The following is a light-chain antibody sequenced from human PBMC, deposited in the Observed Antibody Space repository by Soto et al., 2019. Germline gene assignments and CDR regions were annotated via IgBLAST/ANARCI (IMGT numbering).Light chain of an antibody. V-gene: IGLV2-14*03. CDR2: DVS. CDR1: SSDVGGYNY. J-gene: IGLJ1*01. CDR3: SSYTTSNTRQIV. Sequence: QSVLTQPASVYGFPGQSINISCTGTSSDVGGYNYVSWYQHHPGKAPKLIIYDVSNRPSGVSNPFSGSKSGNTASLTISGLQPEDEADYYCSSYTTSNTRQIVFGTGTKVTVL.